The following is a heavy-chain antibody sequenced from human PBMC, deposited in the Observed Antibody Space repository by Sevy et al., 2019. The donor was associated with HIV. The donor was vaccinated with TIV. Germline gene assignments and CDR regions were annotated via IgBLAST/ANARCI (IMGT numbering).Heavy chain of an antibody. CDR3: AKDYYDSSAYYPMDAFDI. Sequence: GGSLRLSCAASGFTFSTYAMSWVRQAPGKGLEWVSGISGSGGSTYYADSVKGRFTISRDNSKNTLYLQMNSLRAEDTAVYYCAKDYYDSSAYYPMDAFDIWGQGTMVTVSS. D-gene: IGHD3-22*01. CDR1: GFTFSTYA. CDR2: ISGSGGST. V-gene: IGHV3-23*01. J-gene: IGHJ3*02.